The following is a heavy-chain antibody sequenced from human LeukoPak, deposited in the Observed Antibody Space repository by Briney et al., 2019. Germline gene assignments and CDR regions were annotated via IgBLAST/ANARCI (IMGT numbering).Heavy chain of an antibody. CDR2: ISRRGGYL. J-gene: IGHJ6*02. Sequence: GGSLRLSCAASEFTFSSDTMTWVRQAPGKGLEWVAFISRRGGYLYYADSVKGRFTISRDNAETTLYLQMNNLRAEDTAVYYCARESEEHYYGSVKPFYYGMDVWGQGTTVTVSS. CDR1: EFTFSSDT. V-gene: IGHV3-21*01. CDR3: ARESEEHYYGSVKPFYYGMDV. D-gene: IGHD3-10*01.